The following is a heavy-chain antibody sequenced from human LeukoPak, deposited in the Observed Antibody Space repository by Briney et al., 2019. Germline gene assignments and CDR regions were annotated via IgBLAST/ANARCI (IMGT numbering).Heavy chain of an antibody. V-gene: IGHV3-7*01. CDR3: ARDHTVDGLVFDY. CDR2: IKRDGSEK. CDR1: GFTFSDFW. J-gene: IGHJ4*02. Sequence: GGSLRLSCAASGFTFSDFWMNWVRQAPGKGLEWVASIKRDGSEKYYVDSVKGRFSISRDNAKNSLHLQMNSLRAEDTAVYYCARDHTVDGLVFDYWGQGILVTVSS. D-gene: IGHD6-19*01.